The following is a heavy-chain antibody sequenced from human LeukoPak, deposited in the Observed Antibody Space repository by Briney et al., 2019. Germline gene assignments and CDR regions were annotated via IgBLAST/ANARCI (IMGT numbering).Heavy chain of an antibody. V-gene: IGHV3-64D*06. CDR3: ARSLRYLDN. Sequence: GGSLRLSCSASGFTFSSYAMHWIRQAPEEGLEYISTLHGDGISTDYADSVRGRFTVSRDNSKNTIYLQVSNVRAEDTAVYYCARSLRYLDNWGQGIVVTVSS. D-gene: IGHD2-21*02. CDR1: GFTFSSYA. CDR2: LHGDGIST. J-gene: IGHJ4*02.